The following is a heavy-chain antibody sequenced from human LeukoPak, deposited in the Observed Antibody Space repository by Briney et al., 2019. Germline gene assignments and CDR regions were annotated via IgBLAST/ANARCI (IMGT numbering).Heavy chain of an antibody. CDR3: AKDRESVWLVYVSWFDP. CDR1: GFTFSSYA. CDR2: ISGSGGST. J-gene: IGHJ5*02. V-gene: IGHV3-23*01. Sequence: PGGSLRLSCVASGFTFSSYAMSWVRQAPGKGLEWVSAISGSGGSTYYADSVKGRFTISRDNSKNTLYLQMNSLRAEDTAVYYCAKDRESVWLVYVSWFDPWGQGTLVAVSS. D-gene: IGHD6-19*01.